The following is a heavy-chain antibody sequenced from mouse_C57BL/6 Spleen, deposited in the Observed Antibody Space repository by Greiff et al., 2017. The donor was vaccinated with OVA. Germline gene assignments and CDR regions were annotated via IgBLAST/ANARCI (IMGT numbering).Heavy chain of an antibody. V-gene: IGHV2-2*01. Sequence: VKLQESGPGLVQPSQSLSITCTVSGFSFTSYGVHWVRQSPGKGLEWLGVIWSGGSTDYNAAFISRLSISKDNSKSQVFFKMNSLQADDTAIYYCARIPSTMITRAMDYWGQGTSVTVSS. CDR3: ARIPSTMITRAMDY. CDR2: IWSGGST. D-gene: IGHD2-4*01. J-gene: IGHJ4*01. CDR1: GFSFTSYG.